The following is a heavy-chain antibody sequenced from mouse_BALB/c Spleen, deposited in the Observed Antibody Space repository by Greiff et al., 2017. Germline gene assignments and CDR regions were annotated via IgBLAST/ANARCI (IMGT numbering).Heavy chain of an antibody. V-gene: IGHV5-6-5*01. CDR3: ARGPLYYGNYNAMDY. J-gene: IGHJ4*01. CDR2: NSSGGST. CDR1: GFTFSSYA. Sequence: EVMLVESGGGLVKPGGSLKLSCAASGFTFSSYAMSWVRQTPEKRLEWVASNSSGGSTYYPDSVKGRFTISRDNARNILYLQMSSLRSEDTAMYYCARGPLYYGNYNAMDYWGQGTSVTVSS. D-gene: IGHD2-1*01.